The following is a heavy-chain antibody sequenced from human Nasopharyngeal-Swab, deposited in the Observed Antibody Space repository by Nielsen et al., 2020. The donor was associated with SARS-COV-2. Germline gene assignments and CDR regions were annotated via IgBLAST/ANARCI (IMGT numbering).Heavy chain of an antibody. CDR3: AVALYDYYYYGMDV. CDR1: GFTFSSYS. D-gene: IGHD2-15*01. J-gene: IGHJ6*02. V-gene: IGHV3-21*01. Sequence: GESLKISCAASGFTFSSYSMNWVRQAPGKGLEWVSSISSSSSYIYYADSVKGRFTISRDNAKNSLYLQMNSLRAEDTAVYYCAVALYDYYYYGMDVWGQGTTVTVSS. CDR2: ISSSSSYI.